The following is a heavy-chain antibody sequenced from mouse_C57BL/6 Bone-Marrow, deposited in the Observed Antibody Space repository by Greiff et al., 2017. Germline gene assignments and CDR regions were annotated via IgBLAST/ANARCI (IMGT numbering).Heavy chain of an antibody. J-gene: IGHJ2*01. CDR2: IYPGSGST. CDR1: GYTFTSYW. Sequence: VQLQQPGAELVKPGASVKMSCKASGYTFTSYWITWVKQRPGQGLEWIGDIYPGSGSTNYNEKFKSKATLTVDTSSSTAYMQLSSLTSEDSAVYYCARKIYCGSSPDYWGQGTTLTVSS. D-gene: IGHD1-1*01. V-gene: IGHV1-55*01. CDR3: ARKIYCGSSPDY.